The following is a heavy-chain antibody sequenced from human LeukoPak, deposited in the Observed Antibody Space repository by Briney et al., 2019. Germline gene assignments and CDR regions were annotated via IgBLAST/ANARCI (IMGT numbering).Heavy chain of an antibody. D-gene: IGHD2-15*01. V-gene: IGHV4-59*08. J-gene: IGHJ4*02. CDR2: ISYSGST. Sequence: SETLSLTCTDSGGSINSYYWSWIRQPPGKGLEWIGYISYSGSTNYNPSLKSRVTISVDTSKNQFSLKLSSVTAADTAVYYCARLKIGGVAATYYFDYWGQGTLVTVSS. CDR1: GGSINSYY. CDR3: ARLKIGGVAATYYFDY.